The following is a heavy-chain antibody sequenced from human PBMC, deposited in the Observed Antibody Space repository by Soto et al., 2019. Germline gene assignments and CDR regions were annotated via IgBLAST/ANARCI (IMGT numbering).Heavy chain of an antibody. V-gene: IGHV2-5*02. CDR3: AHAYGGRSLY. CDR1: GFSLTTDRVG. J-gene: IGHJ4*02. D-gene: IGHD1-26*01. CDR2: IYWDDSK. Sequence: QITLKESGPTLVKPTQTLTLTCTFSGFSLTTDRVGVGWIRQPPGEALEWLAVIYWDDSKTYRPSLESRLTITKDTSKNQVALTMTNMDSVDTATYYCAHAYGGRSLYWGQGTLVTFSS.